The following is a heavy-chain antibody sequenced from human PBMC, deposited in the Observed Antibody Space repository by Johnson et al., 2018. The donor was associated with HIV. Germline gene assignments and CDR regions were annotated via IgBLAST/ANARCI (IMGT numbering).Heavy chain of an antibody. Sequence: QVQLVESGGGVVQPGRSLRLSCAVSGFTLSSYVMHWVRQAPGKGLEWVAVMSYDGSDKYYADSVKGRFTISRDNSKNTLYLQMNSLRAEDTAVYYCAKGVVYGGEDAFDIWGQGTMVTVSS. V-gene: IGHV3-30*04. D-gene: IGHD4-23*01. CDR3: AKGVVYGGEDAFDI. CDR2: MSYDGSDK. CDR1: GFTLSSYV. J-gene: IGHJ3*02.